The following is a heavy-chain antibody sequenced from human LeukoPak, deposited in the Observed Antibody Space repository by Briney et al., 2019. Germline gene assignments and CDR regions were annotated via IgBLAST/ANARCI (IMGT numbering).Heavy chain of an antibody. J-gene: IGHJ3*02. CDR2: IKEDGSER. Sequence: GGSLRLSCVASGFTFNSYWMSWVRQAPGKGLEWVANIKEDGSERYYVDSVKGRFTISRDNSKNTLYLQMNSLRAEDTAVYYCARDGTESNAFDIWGQGTMVTVSS. CDR1: GFTFNSYW. CDR3: ARDGTESNAFDI. D-gene: IGHD1-26*01. V-gene: IGHV3-7*01.